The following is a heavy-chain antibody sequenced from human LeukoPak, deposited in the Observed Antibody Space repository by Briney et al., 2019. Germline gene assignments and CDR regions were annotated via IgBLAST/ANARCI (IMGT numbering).Heavy chain of an antibody. CDR1: GYSFPAKY. D-gene: IGHD2-15*01. Sequence: ASVKVSCKASGYSFPAKYMHWVRQAPGQGLEWMGWINPNSGGATFAQKFQGRVTMTRDTSISTVYMELSSLNSDDTAVYYCTRGVLLQGRGAFDIWGQGTMVTVSS. CDR2: INPNSGGA. V-gene: IGHV1-2*02. CDR3: TRGVLLQGRGAFDI. J-gene: IGHJ3*02.